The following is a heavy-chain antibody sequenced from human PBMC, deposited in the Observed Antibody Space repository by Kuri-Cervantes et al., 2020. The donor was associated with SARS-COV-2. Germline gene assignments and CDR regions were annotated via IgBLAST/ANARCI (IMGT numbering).Heavy chain of an antibody. CDR3: ARARGIAVAGTRYYYYYYMDV. V-gene: IGHV3-33*01. D-gene: IGHD6-19*01. CDR2: IWYDGVNK. Sequence: GGSLRLSCAASGFTFSSYGMHWVRQAPGKGLEWVAVIWYDGVNKYYADSVKGRFTISRDNSKNTLYLQMTSLRAEDTSVYYCARARGIAVAGTRYYYYYYMDVWGKGTTVTVSS. J-gene: IGHJ6*03. CDR1: GFTFSSYG.